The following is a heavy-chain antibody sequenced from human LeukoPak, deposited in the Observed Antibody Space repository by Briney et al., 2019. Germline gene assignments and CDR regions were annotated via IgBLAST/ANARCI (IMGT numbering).Heavy chain of an antibody. CDR3: ARGRIASGNYYFDY. D-gene: IGHD6-13*01. CDR1: GFTFSSYW. V-gene: IGHV3-7*01. CDR2: IKQDGSEK. Sequence: GGSLRLSCAASGFTFSSYWMSWVRQAPGKGLEWVANIKQDGSEKYYVDSVKGRFTISRDNAKNSLYLQMNSLRAEDTAVYYCARGRIASGNYYFDYWGQGTLVTVSS. J-gene: IGHJ4*02.